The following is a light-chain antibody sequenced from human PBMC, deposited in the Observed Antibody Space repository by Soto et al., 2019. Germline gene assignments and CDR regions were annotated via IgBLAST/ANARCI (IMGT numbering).Light chain of an antibody. V-gene: IGKV2-28*01. Sequence: DIVMTQSPLSLPVTPGEPASISCRSSQSLLHSNGYNYLDWYLQKPGQSPQLLIYLGSNRASGVPGRFSASGSGTYFTLIISRVEAEDVGVYYCMQALQTAWTFGQGTKVEIK. CDR1: QSLLHSNGYNY. J-gene: IGKJ1*01. CDR3: MQALQTAWT. CDR2: LGS.